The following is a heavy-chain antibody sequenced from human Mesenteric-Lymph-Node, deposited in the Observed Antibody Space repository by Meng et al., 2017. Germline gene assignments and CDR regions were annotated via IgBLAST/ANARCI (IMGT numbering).Heavy chain of an antibody. CDR1: GFTFSSYE. J-gene: IGHJ6*02. CDR2: ISSSGSTI. D-gene: IGHD5-18*01. CDR3: ARCGYSYGYDYYYYGMDV. Sequence: GESLKISCAASGFTFSSYEMNWVRQAPGKGPEWVSYISSSGSTIYYADSVKGRFTISRDNAKNSLYLQMNSLRAEDTAVYYCARCGYSYGYDYYYYGMDVWGQGATVTVSS. V-gene: IGHV3-48*03.